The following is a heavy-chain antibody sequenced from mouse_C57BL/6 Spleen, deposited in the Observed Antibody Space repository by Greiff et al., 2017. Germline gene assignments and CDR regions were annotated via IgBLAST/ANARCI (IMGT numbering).Heavy chain of an antibody. Sequence: ESGPGLVKPSQSLSLTCSVTGYSITSGYYWNWIRQFPGNKLEWMGYISYDGSNNYNPSLKNRISITRDTSKNQFFLKLNSVTTEDTATYYCARRYPYYAMDYWGQGTSVTVSS. D-gene: IGHD1-1*01. CDR2: ISYDGSN. CDR1: GYSITSGYY. CDR3: ARRYPYYAMDY. J-gene: IGHJ4*01. V-gene: IGHV3-6*01.